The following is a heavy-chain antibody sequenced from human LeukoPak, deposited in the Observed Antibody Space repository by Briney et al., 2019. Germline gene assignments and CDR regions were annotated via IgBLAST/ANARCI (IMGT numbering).Heavy chain of an antibody. CDR1: GDTFSSYA. CDR3: VRVRDGYNDAYDI. V-gene: IGHV1-69*06. D-gene: IGHD5-24*01. Sequence: SVKISCKASGDTFSSYAISCVRHAPGDGLECMGEIIPIFGTANYAQKFQGRVTITADKSTSTAYMELSSLRSEDTAVYYCVRVRDGYNDAYDIWGQGTMVTVPS. CDR2: IIPIFGTA. J-gene: IGHJ3*02.